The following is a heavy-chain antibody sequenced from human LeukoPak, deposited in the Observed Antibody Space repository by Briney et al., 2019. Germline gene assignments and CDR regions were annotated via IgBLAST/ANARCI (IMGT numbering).Heavy chain of an antibody. J-gene: IGHJ4*02. V-gene: IGHV4-4*02. CDR2: IYHDGST. D-gene: IGHD5-18*01. CDR1: GYSISSGYW. Sequence: SGTLSLTCVVSGYSISSGYWWSWVRPPPGKGLEWIGEIYHDGSTNYNPSLKSRVTISMDKSKNQLSLKLNFVTAADTAVYYCARDRGGYTYSHDYWGQGTLVTVSS. CDR3: ARDRGGYTYSHDY.